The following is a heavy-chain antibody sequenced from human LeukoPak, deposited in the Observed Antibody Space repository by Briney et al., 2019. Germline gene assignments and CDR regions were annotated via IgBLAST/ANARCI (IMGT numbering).Heavy chain of an antibody. Sequence: GGSLRLSCAASGFTFSSYGMHWVRQAPGKGLEWVAVIWYDGSNKYYADSVKGRFTISRDNSKNTLYLQMNSLRAEDTAVYYCARDRRGGSCSVFDYWGQGTLVTVSS. CDR2: IWYDGSNK. CDR1: GFTFSSYG. V-gene: IGHV3-33*01. CDR3: ARDRRGGSCSVFDY. D-gene: IGHD2-15*01. J-gene: IGHJ4*02.